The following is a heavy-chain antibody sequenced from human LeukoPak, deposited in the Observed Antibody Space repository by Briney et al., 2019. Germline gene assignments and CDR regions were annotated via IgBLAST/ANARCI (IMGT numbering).Heavy chain of an antibody. CDR3: AKDSGGTYFYYYYYMDV. V-gene: IGHV3-23*01. D-gene: IGHD1-26*01. CDR1: GFSFSTYA. J-gene: IGHJ6*03. Sequence: GSLRLSCAASGFSFSTYAMSWVRQAPGEGLEWVSAISAGGATIYYADSVKGRFTVSRDNSKNTLYLHMNSLRAEDTAIYYCAKDSGGTYFYYYYYMDVWGKGTTVTVSS. CDR2: ISAGGATI.